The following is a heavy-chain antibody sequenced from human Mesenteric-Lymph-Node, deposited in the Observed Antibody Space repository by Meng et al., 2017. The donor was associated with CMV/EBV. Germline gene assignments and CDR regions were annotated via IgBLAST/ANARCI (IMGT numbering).Heavy chain of an antibody. CDR1: GDTFNEYD. J-gene: IGHJ4*02. CDR3: ATLNFDY. V-gene: IGHV1-2*06. Sequence: VKVTWNAYGDTFNEYDRKWVGEARGQGLEWMEQIKDNSGGKNYTQKFQDRVTMTRDTSISTAYMELGGMRSDDTAIYYCATLNFDYWGQGTLVTVSS. CDR2: IKDNSGGK.